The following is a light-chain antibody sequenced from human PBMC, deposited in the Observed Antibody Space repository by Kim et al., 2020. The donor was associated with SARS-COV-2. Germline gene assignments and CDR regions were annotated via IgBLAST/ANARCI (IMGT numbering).Light chain of an antibody. CDR3: QQRRSWPLT. V-gene: IGKV3-11*01. J-gene: IGKJ4*01. Sequence: LSPGERATLPCRASQSVTGRVSWYQQRPGQAPRLLICDTSNRATGIPARFSGSGSGTDFTLTISSLEPEDFAVYYCQQRRSWPLTFGGGTKVEIK. CDR1: QSVTGR. CDR2: DTS.